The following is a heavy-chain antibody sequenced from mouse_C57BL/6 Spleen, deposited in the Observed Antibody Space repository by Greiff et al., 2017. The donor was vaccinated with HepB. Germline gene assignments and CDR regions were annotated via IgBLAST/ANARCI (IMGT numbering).Heavy chain of an antibody. J-gene: IGHJ4*01. CDR2: IDPNSGGT. V-gene: IGHV1-72*01. CDR3: ARYSYAMDY. Sequence: QVQLQQSGTELVKPGASVKLSCKASGYTFTSYWMHWVKQRPGRGLEWLGRIDPNSGGTKYTEKFKSKATLTVDKPSITYDMQLSSLTSADAAVYYGARYSYAMDYWGQGTSVTVSS. CDR1: GYTFTSYW.